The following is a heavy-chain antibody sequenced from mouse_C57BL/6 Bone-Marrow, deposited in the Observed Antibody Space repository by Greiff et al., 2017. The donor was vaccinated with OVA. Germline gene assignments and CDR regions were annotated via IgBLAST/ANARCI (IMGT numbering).Heavy chain of an antibody. CDR1: GYSFTGYY. J-gene: IGHJ2*01. V-gene: IGHV1-42*01. CDR3: ARSGYGGIDY. Sequence: VQLKESGPELVKPGASVKISCKASGYSFTGYYMNWVKQSPEKSLEWIGEINPSTGGTTYNQKFKAKATLTVDKSSSTAYMQLKSLTSEDSAVYCCARSGYGGIDYWGQGTTLTVSS. CDR2: INPSTGGT. D-gene: IGHD1-1*02.